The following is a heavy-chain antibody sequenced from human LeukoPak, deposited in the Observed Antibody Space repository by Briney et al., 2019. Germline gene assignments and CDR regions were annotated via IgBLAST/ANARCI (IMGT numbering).Heavy chain of an antibody. J-gene: IGHJ4*02. CDR3: ARDRWRFCSSTSCYGDDY. CDR1: GYTFTGYY. V-gene: IGHV1-2*02. D-gene: IGHD2-2*01. CDR2: INPNSGGT. Sequence: ASVKVSCKASGYTFTGYYMHWVRQAPGQGLEWMGWINPNSGGTNCAQKFQGRVTMTRDTSISTAYMELSRLRSDDTAVYYCARDRWRFCSSTSCYGDDYWSQGTLVTVSS.